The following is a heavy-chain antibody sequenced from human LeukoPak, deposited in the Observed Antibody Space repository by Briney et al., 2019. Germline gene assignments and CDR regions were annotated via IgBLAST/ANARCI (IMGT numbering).Heavy chain of an antibody. V-gene: IGHV4-34*01. D-gene: IGHD3-22*01. CDR1: GGSFSGYY. CDR2: INHSGST. CDR3: ARGGIYDSSGYYSGILDY. Sequence: PSETLSLTCAVYGGSFSGYYWGWIRQPPGKGLEWIGEINHSGSTNYNPSLKSRVTISVDTSKNQFSLKLSSVTAADTAVYYCARGGIYDSSGYYSGILDYWGQGTLVTVSS. J-gene: IGHJ4*02.